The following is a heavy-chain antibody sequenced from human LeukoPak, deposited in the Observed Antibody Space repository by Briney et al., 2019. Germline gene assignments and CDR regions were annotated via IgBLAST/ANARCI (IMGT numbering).Heavy chain of an antibody. Sequence: GXXLRLSCAASGFTFSSYATSWVRQAPGKGLEWVSAISGSGGSTYYADSVKGRFTISRDNSKNTLYLQMNGLRAEDTAVYYCAISLNYYDFWSGYSFDYWGQGTLVTVSS. D-gene: IGHD3-3*01. CDR3: AISLNYYDFWSGYSFDY. CDR2: ISGSGGST. J-gene: IGHJ4*02. CDR1: GFTFSSYA. V-gene: IGHV3-23*01.